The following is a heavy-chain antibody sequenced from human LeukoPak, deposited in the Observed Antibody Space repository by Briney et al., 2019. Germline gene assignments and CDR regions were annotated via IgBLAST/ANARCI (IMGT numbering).Heavy chain of an antibody. CDR1: GFNFWNFV. D-gene: IGHD1-7*01. Sequence: GRSLRLSCATSGFNFWNFVVNWVRQAPGKGLEWVSAISGEGAKTYYRDSVKGRFTISTDSGDNRVYLEMNNLTVEDTAVYYCAKTQNWNYISYYYYYMDVWGKGTAVRVSS. V-gene: IGHV3-23*02. J-gene: IGHJ6*03. CDR2: ISGEGAKT. CDR3: AKTQNWNYISYYYYYMDV.